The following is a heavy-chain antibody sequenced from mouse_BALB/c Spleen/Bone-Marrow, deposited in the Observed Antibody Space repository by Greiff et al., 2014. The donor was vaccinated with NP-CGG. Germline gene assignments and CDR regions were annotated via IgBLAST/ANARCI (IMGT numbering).Heavy chain of an antibody. CDR1: GYTFTSYY. D-gene: IGHD2-4*01. J-gene: IGHJ3*01. Sequence: QVQLQQSGPELVKPGASVKMSCKASGYTFTSYYIHWVKQRPGQGLEWIGWIYPGDGSTQYNEKFKGKTTLTADKSSSTVYMLLSSLTSEDSAIYFCARDDYGYWGQGTLVTVSA. CDR3: ARDDYGY. CDR2: IYPGDGST. V-gene: IGHV1S56*01.